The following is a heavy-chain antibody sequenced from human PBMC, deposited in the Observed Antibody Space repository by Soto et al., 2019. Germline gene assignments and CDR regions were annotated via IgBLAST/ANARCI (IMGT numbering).Heavy chain of an antibody. J-gene: IGHJ3*02. V-gene: IGHV1-58*01. CDR3: AADLGWELTAFAI. D-gene: IGHD1-26*01. CDR1: GFTFINSA. CDR2: IVVGRGDT. Sequence: QMQLVQSGPEVKKPGTSVKVSCKASGFTFINSAVQWVRQARGQRLEWIGWIVVGRGDTKSAQKVQERVTITRDKSTSTAYMELRSRTSEDTAVYYCAADLGWELTAFAIWGQGTTVTVSS.